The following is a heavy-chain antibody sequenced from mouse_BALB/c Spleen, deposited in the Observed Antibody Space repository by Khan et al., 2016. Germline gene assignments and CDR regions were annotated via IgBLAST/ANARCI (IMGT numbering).Heavy chain of an antibody. V-gene: IGHV5-6*01. CDR2: ISSGGSYT. CDR3: ARQFITTVVADY. J-gene: IGHJ2*01. CDR1: GFTFSSYG. D-gene: IGHD1-1*01. Sequence: EVELVESGGDLVKPGGSLKLSCAASGFTFSSYGMSWVRQTPDKRLEWVATISSGGSYTHYPDSVKGRFTISRDNAKNTLYLQMSSLKSEDTAMYYCARQFITTVVADYWGQGTTLTVSS.